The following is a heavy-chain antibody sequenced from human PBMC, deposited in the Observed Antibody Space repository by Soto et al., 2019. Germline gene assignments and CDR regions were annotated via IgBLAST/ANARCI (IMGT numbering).Heavy chain of an antibody. J-gene: IGHJ3*02. D-gene: IGHD3-3*02. CDR3: ARRTQGSFQAFDI. CDR2: INPNSGGT. Sequence: ASVKVSCKASGYTFTGYYMHWVRQAPGQGLEWMGWINPNSGGTNYAQKFQGWVTMTRDTSISTAYMELSRLRSDDTAVYYCARRTQGSFQAFDIWGQGTMGTVS. CDR1: GYTFTGYY. V-gene: IGHV1-2*04.